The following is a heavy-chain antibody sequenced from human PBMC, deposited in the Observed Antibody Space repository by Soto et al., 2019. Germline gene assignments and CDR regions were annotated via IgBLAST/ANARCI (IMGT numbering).Heavy chain of an antibody. J-gene: IGHJ3*02. V-gene: IGHV3-74*01. D-gene: IGHD3-10*01. CDR2: INSDGSIT. Sequence: GGSLRLSCTASEFTFNNYWMHWVRQAPGKGLVWVSRINSDGSITTYADSVKGRFTISRDNARNTLYLQMNSLRAEETAVYYCAGSASGAFDIWGRGTMVTVS. CDR3: AGSASGAFDI. CDR1: EFTFNNYW.